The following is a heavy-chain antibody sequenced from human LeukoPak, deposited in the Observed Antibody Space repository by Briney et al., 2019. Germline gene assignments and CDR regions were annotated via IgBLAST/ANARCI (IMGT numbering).Heavy chain of an antibody. V-gene: IGHV5-51*01. CDR1: GYSFTSYW. CDR2: IYPGDSDT. Sequence: GESLKISCKGSGYSFTSYWIGWVRQMPGKGLEWMGIIYPGDSDTRYSPSFQGQVTISADKSISTAYLQWSSLKASDTAMYYCARQAGYYGPGSQNWFDPWGQGTLVTVS. D-gene: IGHD3-10*01. J-gene: IGHJ5*02. CDR3: ARQAGYYGPGSQNWFDP.